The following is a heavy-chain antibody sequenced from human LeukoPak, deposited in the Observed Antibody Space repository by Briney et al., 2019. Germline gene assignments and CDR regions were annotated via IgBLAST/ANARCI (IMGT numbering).Heavy chain of an antibody. Sequence: SETLSLTCTVSGGSISSSSYYWGWIRQPPGKGLEWIGSIYYSGSTYYNPSLKSRVTISVDTSKNQFSLKLTSVTAADTAVYYCARVRYYYDSSIMWYFDYWGQGILVTVSS. D-gene: IGHD3-22*01. J-gene: IGHJ4*02. CDR3: ARVRYYYDSSIMWYFDY. CDR2: IYYSGST. V-gene: IGHV4-39*07. CDR1: GGSISSSSYY.